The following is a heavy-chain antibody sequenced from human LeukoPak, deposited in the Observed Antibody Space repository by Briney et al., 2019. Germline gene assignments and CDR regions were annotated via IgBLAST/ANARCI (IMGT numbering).Heavy chain of an antibody. J-gene: IGHJ5*02. V-gene: IGHV3-9*01. CDR2: ITWNSGST. CDR1: GFTFDDYA. CDR3: ARDRMVRGRNWFDP. D-gene: IGHD3-10*01. Sequence: AGGSLRLSCAASGFTFDDYAMHWVRQAPGKGLEWVSGITWNSGSTLYADSVKGRFTISRDNAKNSLYLQMNSLRAEDTAFYYCARDRMVRGRNWFDPWGQGTLVTVSS.